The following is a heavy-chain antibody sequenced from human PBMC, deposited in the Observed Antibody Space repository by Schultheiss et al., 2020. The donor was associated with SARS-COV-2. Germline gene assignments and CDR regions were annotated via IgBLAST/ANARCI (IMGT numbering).Heavy chain of an antibody. CDR3: QGGWLQLHSAVDY. CDR1: GFTFSDYY. CDR2: ISSSGSTI. Sequence: GGSLRLSCAASGFTFSDYYMSWIRQAPGKGLEWVSYISSSGSTIYYADSVKGRFTISRDNAKNSLYLQMNSLRAEDTAVYYCQGGWLQLHSAVDYWGQGTLITVAS. J-gene: IGHJ4*02. D-gene: IGHD5-24*01. V-gene: IGHV3-11*01.